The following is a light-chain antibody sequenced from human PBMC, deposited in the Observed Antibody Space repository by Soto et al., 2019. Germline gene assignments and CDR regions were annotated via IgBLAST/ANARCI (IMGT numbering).Light chain of an antibody. Sequence: EIVLTQSPGTLSLSPGERATLSCRASQTISSSNYLAWYQQKPGQAPRLLVYDVSNRATGIPARFSGGGSGTDFTLTISNLEPEDFAVYYCQQRSDWPWTFGQGTKVEIK. CDR3: QQRSDWPWT. J-gene: IGKJ1*01. CDR2: DVS. CDR1: QTISSSNY. V-gene: IGKV3-11*01.